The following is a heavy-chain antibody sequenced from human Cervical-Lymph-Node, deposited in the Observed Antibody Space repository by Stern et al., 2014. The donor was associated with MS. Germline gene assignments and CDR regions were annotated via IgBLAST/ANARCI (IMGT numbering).Heavy chain of an antibody. J-gene: IGHJ4*02. CDR1: GFSLVTSGVR. CDR2: IDWNDKT. CDR3: ARMMGSGCRHYFDY. D-gene: IGHD3-3*01. Sequence: QITLKESGPALVKPTQTLTLTCTFSGFSLVTSGVRVSWIRQPPGKALEWLARIDWNDKTFYNTSLMTRLTISKDTSKNQVVLTMTNVDPVDTATYYCARMMGSGCRHYFDYWGQGTPVTVS. V-gene: IGHV2-70*04.